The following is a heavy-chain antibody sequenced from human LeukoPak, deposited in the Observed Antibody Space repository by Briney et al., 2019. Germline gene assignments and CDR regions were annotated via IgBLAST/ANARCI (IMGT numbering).Heavy chain of an antibody. CDR1: GGSFSGYY. CDR2: INHSGST. CDR3: ARGLVVGATYY. V-gene: IGHV4-34*01. Sequence: SETLSLTCAVYGGSFSGYYWSWIRQPPGKGLEWIGEINHSGSTNYNPSLKSRVTISVDTSKNQFSLKLSSVTAADTAVYYCARGLVVGATYYWGQGTLVTVSS. D-gene: IGHD1-26*01. J-gene: IGHJ4*02.